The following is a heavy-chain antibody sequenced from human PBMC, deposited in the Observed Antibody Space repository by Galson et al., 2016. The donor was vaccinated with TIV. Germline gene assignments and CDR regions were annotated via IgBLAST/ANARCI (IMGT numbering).Heavy chain of an antibody. D-gene: IGHD3-10*01. J-gene: IGHJ4*02. V-gene: IGHV2-70*04. Sequence: DWDDDKFYSTSLKSRLTISKDTSKNQVVLRMMNLDPEDTATYFCARSTARGACIDYWGQGTLVTVSS. CDR3: ARSTARGACIDY. CDR2: DWDDDK.